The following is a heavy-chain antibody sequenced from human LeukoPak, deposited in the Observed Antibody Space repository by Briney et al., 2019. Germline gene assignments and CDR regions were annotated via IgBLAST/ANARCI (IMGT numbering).Heavy chain of an antibody. J-gene: IGHJ4*02. CDR2: ISSSSTI. V-gene: IGHV3-69-1*01. CDR3: ARIRYCSGGSCRRDY. CDR1: GFTFSDYY. D-gene: IGHD2-15*01. Sequence: GGSLRLSCAASGFTFSDYYMSWIRQAPGKGLEWVSYISSSSTIYYADSVKGRFTISRDNAKNSLYLQMNSLRAEDTAVYYCARIRYCSGGSCRRDYWGQGTLVTVSS.